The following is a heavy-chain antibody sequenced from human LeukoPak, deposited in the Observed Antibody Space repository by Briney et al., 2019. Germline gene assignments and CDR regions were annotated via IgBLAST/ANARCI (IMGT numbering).Heavy chain of an antibody. J-gene: IGHJ4*02. CDR1: GYTFTGYY. V-gene: IGHV1-2*02. CDR2: INPTSGGT. CDR3: ARDSGSSSWYGYYFDY. Sequence: ASVKVSCKVSGYTFTGYYIHWVRQAPGQGLEWMGWINPTSGGTNYAQKFQGRVTMTRDTSISTAYMELSRLRSDDTAVYYCARDSGSSSWYGYYFDYWGQGTLVTVSS. D-gene: IGHD6-13*01.